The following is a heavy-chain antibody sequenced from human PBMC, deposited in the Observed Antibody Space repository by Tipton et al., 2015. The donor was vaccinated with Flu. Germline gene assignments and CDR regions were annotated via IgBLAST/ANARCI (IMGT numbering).Heavy chain of an antibody. V-gene: IGHV4-38-2*01. CDR3: ARRDYSNYVSVPKNWFDS. D-gene: IGHD4-11*01. Sequence: LRLSCSVSGDSIASDYFWGWIRQPPGKGLEWIGNIYHTGSTYYNPSLRSRVTILVDRSKNQFSLKLSFVTAADTAVYYSARRDYSNYVSVPKNWFDSWGQGILVTVSS. CDR2: IYHTGST. J-gene: IGHJ5*01. CDR1: GDSIASDYF.